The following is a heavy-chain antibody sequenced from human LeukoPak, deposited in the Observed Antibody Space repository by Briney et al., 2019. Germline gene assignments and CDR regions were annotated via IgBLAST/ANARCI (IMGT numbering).Heavy chain of an antibody. Sequence: GGSRGSSGPPPGLTSITYPINWSRKPPAKGRKWLALISYDGSSDYFADSVTGRFTISRDNSKNTLYLQMNTLRAEDTAVYYCARCAGLYESRGQMDYWGQGTLVTVSS. CDR2: ISYDGSSD. CDR3: ARCAGLYESRGQMDY. CDR1: GLTSITYP. V-gene: IGHV3-30-3*01. J-gene: IGHJ4*02. D-gene: IGHD6-19*01.